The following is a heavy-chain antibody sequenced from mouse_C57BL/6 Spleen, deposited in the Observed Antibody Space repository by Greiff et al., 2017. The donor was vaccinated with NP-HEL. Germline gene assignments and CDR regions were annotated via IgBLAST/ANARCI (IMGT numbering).Heavy chain of an antibody. CDR3: ASAQATGYFDY. Sequence: EVQLQQSGPELVKPGASVKISCKASGYSFTGYYMNWVKQSPEKSLEWIGEINPSTGGTTYNQKFKAKATLTVDKSSSTAYMQLKSLTSEDSAVYYCASAQATGYFDYWGQGTTLTVSS. V-gene: IGHV1-42*01. CDR1: GYSFTGYY. J-gene: IGHJ2*01. D-gene: IGHD3-2*02. CDR2: INPSTGGT.